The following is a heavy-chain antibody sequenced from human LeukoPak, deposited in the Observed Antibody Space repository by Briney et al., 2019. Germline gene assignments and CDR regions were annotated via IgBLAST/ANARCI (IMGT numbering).Heavy chain of an antibody. CDR2: ISYDGKNM. CDR1: GLNFATSG. Sequence: GGSLRLSCAASGLNFATSGMHWVRQAPGKGLEWVAVISYDGKNMYYADSVRGRFTVSRDNSMNTLYLQMNSLRTEDTAVYYAKYGYSSGWYMYYFDYWGQGTLVAFSS. J-gene: IGHJ4*02. V-gene: IGHV3-30*18. CDR3: KYGYSSGWYMYYFDY. D-gene: IGHD6-19*01.